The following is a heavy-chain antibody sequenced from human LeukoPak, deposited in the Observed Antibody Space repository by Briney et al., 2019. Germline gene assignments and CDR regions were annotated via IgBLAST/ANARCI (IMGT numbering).Heavy chain of an antibody. CDR3: ASPRGCSGGSCNGFEY. J-gene: IGHJ4*02. CDR1: GYSTTIYM. D-gene: IGHD2-15*01. V-gene: IGHV5-51*01. Sequence: PGESLNICCKASGYSTTIYMLGWVRQMPGKGLEWMGIIYPGDSDTRYSPSFQGQVTISTDKSISTAYLQWSSLKASDTAMYYCASPRGCSGGSCNGFEYWGQGTLVIVSS. CDR2: IYPGDSDT.